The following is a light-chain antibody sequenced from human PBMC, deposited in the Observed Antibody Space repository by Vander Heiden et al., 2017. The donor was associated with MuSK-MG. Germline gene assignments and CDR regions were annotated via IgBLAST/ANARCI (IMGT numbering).Light chain of an antibody. CDR2: DNI. CDR1: SSNTRAGYD. V-gene: IGLV1-40*01. Sequence: QSVLTPPPSVSGAPGQRVTISCPGRSSNTRAGYDFNWYQHLPGTAPKLLIYDNINRPSGVPDRFSGSKSGTAASLAITGLQAEDEADYYCQAYDSSLSAYVVFGGGTKLTVL. J-gene: IGLJ2*01. CDR3: QAYDSSLSAYVV.